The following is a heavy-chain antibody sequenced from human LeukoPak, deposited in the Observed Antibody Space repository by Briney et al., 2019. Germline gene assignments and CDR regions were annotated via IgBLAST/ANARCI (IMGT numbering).Heavy chain of an antibody. D-gene: IGHD6-19*01. V-gene: IGHV3-21*01. CDR3: ARDGPRAQQWLVRTGYYGMDV. Sequence: RGSLRLSCAASGFTFSSYSMNWVRQAPGKGLEWVSSISSSSSYIYYADSVKGRFTISRDNAKNSLYLQMNSLRAEDTAVYYCARDGPRAQQWLVRTGYYGMDVWGQGTTVIVSS. J-gene: IGHJ6*02. CDR1: GFTFSSYS. CDR2: ISSSSSYI.